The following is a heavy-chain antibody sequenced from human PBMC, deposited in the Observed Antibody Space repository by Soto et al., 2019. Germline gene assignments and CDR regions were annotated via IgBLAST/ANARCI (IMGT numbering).Heavy chain of an antibody. CDR2: IYSSGNT. Sequence: PSETLSLTCTVSGGSINSYYWSWIRQPPGKGLEWIGYIYSSGNTYYISSLKSRVTISLDTSKNQFSLKLTSVTAADTAVYYCARLSSSTKNRRYNWFDPWGQGTLVTVSS. D-gene: IGHD6-6*01. CDR1: GGSINSYY. J-gene: IGHJ5*02. V-gene: IGHV4-59*08. CDR3: ARLSSSTKNRRYNWFDP.